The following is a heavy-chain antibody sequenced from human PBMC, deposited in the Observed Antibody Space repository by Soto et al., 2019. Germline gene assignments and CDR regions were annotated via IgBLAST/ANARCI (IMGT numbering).Heavy chain of an antibody. D-gene: IGHD2-2*02. CDR3: AKDQKLPGYCSSTSCYTGRSSLYYFDY. V-gene: IGHV3-23*01. J-gene: IGHJ4*02. Sequence: EVQLLESGGGLVQPGGSLRLSCAASGFTFSSYSMSWVRQAPGKGLEWVSGFRTSGDGGTTYYADSVKGRFTISRDNSKNMLYLQMNSLRAEDTAVYYCAKDQKLPGYCSSTSCYTGRSSLYYFDYWGQGTLVTVSS. CDR2: FRTSGDGGTT. CDR1: GFTFSSYS.